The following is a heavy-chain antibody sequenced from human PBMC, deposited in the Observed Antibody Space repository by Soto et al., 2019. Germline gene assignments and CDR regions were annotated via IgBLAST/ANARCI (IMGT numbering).Heavy chain of an antibody. D-gene: IGHD3-16*01. V-gene: IGHV1-69*12. CDR3: AREVRGMATTHYFDY. Sequence: QVQLVQSGAEVKKPGSSVKVSCKASGGTFSSYAISWVRQAPGQGLEWMGGIIPIFGTANYAQKFQGRVTIPADEPTSTAYMELSSLRSEGTAVYYCAREVRGMATTHYFDYWGQGTLVTVSS. CDR1: GGTFSSYA. CDR2: IIPIFGTA. J-gene: IGHJ4*02.